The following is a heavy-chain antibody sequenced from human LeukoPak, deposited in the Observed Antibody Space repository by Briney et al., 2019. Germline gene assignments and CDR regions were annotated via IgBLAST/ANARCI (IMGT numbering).Heavy chain of an antibody. V-gene: IGHV4-59*01. CDR3: ARDPTTVTKGLDI. CDR1: GGHISTYY. CDR2: ISYIGST. D-gene: IGHD4-17*01. J-gene: IGHJ3*02. Sequence: PSETLSLTCTVSGGHISTYYWSWIRQPPGKGLEWIGYISYIGSTNYNPSLKSRVTISVDTSKNQFSLKLSSVTAADTAVYYCARDPTTVTKGLDIWGQGTMVTVSS.